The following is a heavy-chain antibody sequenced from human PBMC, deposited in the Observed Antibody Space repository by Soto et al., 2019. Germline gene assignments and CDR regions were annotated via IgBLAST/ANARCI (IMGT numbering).Heavy chain of an antibody. CDR2: ISYDGSNK. CDR1: GFTFSSYA. CDR3: AREKGVVPDAYAMDV. Sequence: QVQLVESGGGVVQPGRSLRLSCAASGFTFSSYAMHWVRQAPGKGLEWVAVISYDGSNKYYADSVKGRFTISRDNSKNTLYLQMNSLRAEDTAVYYCAREKGVVPDAYAMDVWGQGTTVTGSS. D-gene: IGHD2-2*01. V-gene: IGHV3-30-3*01. J-gene: IGHJ6*02.